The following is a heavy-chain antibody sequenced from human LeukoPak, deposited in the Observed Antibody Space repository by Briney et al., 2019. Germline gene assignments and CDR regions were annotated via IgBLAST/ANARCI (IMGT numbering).Heavy chain of an antibody. J-gene: IGHJ3*02. CDR3: AKDYCSSTSCYSDAFDI. CDR2: IRYDGSNK. Sequence: PGGSLRLSCAASGFTFSSYGMHWVRQAPGKGLEWVAFIRYDGSNKYYADSVKGRFTISRDNSKNTLYLQMNSLRAEVTAVYYCAKDYCSSTSCYSDAFDIWGQGTMVTVSS. CDR1: GFTFSSYG. D-gene: IGHD2-2*01. V-gene: IGHV3-30*02.